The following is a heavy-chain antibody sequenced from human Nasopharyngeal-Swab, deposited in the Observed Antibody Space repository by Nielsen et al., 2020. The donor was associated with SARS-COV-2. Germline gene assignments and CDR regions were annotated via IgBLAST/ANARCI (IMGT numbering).Heavy chain of an antibody. Sequence: GGSLRLSCAASGLGFSNYEMNWVRQAPGRGLEWVSAISGGDDSTKYADSVKGRFTISRDNSKNTLDLQMNSLRAEDTAIYYCAKDRDSGDDSGEYYHYYGMDVWGQGTTVTVSS. V-gene: IGHV3-23*01. CDR1: GLGFSNYE. J-gene: IGHJ6*02. CDR3: AKDRDSGDDSGEYYHYYGMDV. D-gene: IGHD5-12*01. CDR2: ISGGDDST.